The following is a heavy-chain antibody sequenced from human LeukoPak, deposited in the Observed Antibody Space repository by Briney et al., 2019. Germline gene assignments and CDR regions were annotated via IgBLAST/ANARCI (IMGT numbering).Heavy chain of an antibody. J-gene: IGHJ4*02. CDR3: ARHAPEIKVVPASIPLDY. CDR2: IYPRDSDI. D-gene: IGHD2-2*01. Sequence: GESLKISCRTSGYSFSKYWIGWVRQVPGKGLEWMGIIYPRDSDIRYNPSFQGQVTISVDTSISTAYLQWSSLKPSDTAVYFCARHAPEIKVVPASIPLDYWGQGTLVTVSS. CDR1: GYSFSKYW. V-gene: IGHV5-51*01.